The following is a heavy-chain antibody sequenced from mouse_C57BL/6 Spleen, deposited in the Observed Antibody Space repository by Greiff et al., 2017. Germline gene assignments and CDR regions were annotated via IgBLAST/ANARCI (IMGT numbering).Heavy chain of an antibody. CDR2: INPNNGGT. CDR1: GYTFTDYY. V-gene: IGHV1-26*01. Sequence: EVQLQQSGPELVKPGASVKISCKASGYTFTDYYMNWVKQSHGKSLEWIGDINPNNGGTSYNQKFKGKATLTVDKSSSTAYMQLSSRTSEDSAVYFCASSSSGAWFAYWGQGTLVTVSA. J-gene: IGHJ3*01. CDR3: ASSSSGAWFAY. D-gene: IGHD6-1*01.